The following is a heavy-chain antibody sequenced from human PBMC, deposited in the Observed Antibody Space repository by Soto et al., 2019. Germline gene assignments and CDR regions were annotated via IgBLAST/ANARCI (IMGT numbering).Heavy chain of an antibody. CDR2: ISWNSGSI. Sequence: GGSLRLSCAASGFTFDDYAMHWVRQAPGKGLEWVSGISWNSGSIGYADSVKGRFTISRDNAKNSLYLQMNSLRAEDTALYYCAKDIGKGFRCFDYWGQGTLVTVSS. V-gene: IGHV3-9*01. CDR3: AKDIGKGFRCFDY. D-gene: IGHD2-8*01. J-gene: IGHJ4*02. CDR1: GFTFDDYA.